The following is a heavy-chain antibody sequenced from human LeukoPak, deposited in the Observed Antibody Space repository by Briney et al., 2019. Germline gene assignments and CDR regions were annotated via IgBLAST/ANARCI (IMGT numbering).Heavy chain of an antibody. CDR1: GFTFTTYN. Sequence: GGSLRLSCAASGFTFTTYNMNWVRQAPGKGLEWVSYISSSSNTIYYADSVKGRLTIARENAKNSLYLQMNSLRDEDTAVYYCARNSSGWYTERFDYWGQGTLVTVSS. J-gene: IGHJ4*02. CDR3: ARNSSGWYTERFDY. V-gene: IGHV3-48*02. D-gene: IGHD6-19*01. CDR2: ISSSSNTI.